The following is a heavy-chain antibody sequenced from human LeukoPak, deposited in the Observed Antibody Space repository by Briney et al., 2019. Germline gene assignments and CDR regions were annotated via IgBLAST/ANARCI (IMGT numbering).Heavy chain of an antibody. Sequence: PGGSLRLSCAASGFAFSDYYMSWIRQAPGKGLEWVSYISSSGSTIYYADSVKGRFTISRDNAKNSLYLQMNSLRAEDTAVYYCASSPRGYSGYGTNFDYWGQGTLVTVSS. CDR1: GFAFSDYY. J-gene: IGHJ4*02. CDR2: ISSSGSTI. V-gene: IGHV3-11*01. D-gene: IGHD5-12*01. CDR3: ASSPRGYSGYGTNFDY.